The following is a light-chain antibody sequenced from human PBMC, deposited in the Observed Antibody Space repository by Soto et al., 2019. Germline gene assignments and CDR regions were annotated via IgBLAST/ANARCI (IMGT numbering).Light chain of an antibody. Sequence: DIQMTQSPSSLSASVGDGVTITCRASQSINSYLNWYQQKPGKAPKLLIYSAASSQVGVPSRFSGSGSGTAFTLSISSLQPEDFATYYCLQTYNTPWTFGQGTKVEIK. V-gene: IGKV1-39*01. CDR2: SAA. CDR1: QSINSY. CDR3: LQTYNTPWT. J-gene: IGKJ1*01.